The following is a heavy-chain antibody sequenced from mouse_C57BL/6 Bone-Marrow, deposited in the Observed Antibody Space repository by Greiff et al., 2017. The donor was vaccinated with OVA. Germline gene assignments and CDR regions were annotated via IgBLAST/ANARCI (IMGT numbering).Heavy chain of an antibody. J-gene: IGHJ3*01. Sequence: VKLVESGPGLVQPSQSLSITCTVSGFSLTSYGVHWVRQSPGKGLEWLGVIWRGGSTDYNAAFMSRLSITKDNSKSQVFLKMNSLQADDTAIYYCKGTPPCAYWGQGTLVTVSA. CDR2: IWRGGST. CDR1: GFSLTSYG. CDR3: KGTPPCAY. V-gene: IGHV2-5*01.